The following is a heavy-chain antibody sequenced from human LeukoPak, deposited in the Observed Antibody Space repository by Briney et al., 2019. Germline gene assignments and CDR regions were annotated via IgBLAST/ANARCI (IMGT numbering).Heavy chain of an antibody. Sequence: GGSLRLSCAASGFTFNTFSMNWVRQAPGKGLEWVPSITSGGDYIYYADSVKGRFTTSRDNAKNSLSLQLNSLRVEDTAVYYCARGHYDVLAASYKWTPDYWGQGTLVTVSS. V-gene: IGHV3-21*01. CDR2: ITSGGDYI. CDR3: ARGHYDVLAASYKWTPDY. CDR1: GFTFNTFS. D-gene: IGHD3-9*01. J-gene: IGHJ4*02.